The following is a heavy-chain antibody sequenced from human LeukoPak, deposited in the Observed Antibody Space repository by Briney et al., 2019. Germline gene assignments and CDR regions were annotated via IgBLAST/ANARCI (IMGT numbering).Heavy chain of an antibody. CDR3: ARVDGGNSGGDY. CDR2: NIPIFGTA. V-gene: IGHV1-69*13. Sequence: ASVKVSCKASGGTFSSYAISWVRQAPGQGLEWMGGNIPIFGTANYAQKFQGRVTITADESTSTAHMELSSLRSEDTAVYYCARVDGGNSGGDYWGQGTLVTVSS. J-gene: IGHJ4*02. CDR1: GGTFSSYA. D-gene: IGHD4-23*01.